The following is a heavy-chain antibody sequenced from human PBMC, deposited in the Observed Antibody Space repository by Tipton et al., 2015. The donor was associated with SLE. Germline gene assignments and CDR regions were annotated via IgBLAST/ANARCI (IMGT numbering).Heavy chain of an antibody. V-gene: IGHV4-59*01. Sequence: GLVKPSETLSLTCSVSGGSISTNYWIWIRQPPGKGLEWIAYVDNSGSTKYDPSLKSRVAMSIDTSKSQFSLKLNSVTAADTAVYYCATDPGDWYFDLWGRGTLVTVSS. CDR3: ATDPGDWYFDL. J-gene: IGHJ2*01. CDR1: GGSISTNY. CDR2: VDNSGST.